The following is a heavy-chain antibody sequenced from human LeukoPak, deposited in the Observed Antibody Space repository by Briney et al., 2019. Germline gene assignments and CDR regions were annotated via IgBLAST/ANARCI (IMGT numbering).Heavy chain of an antibody. CDR2: IYHSGST. CDR3: ARDSRPRGSSPPRIGLAAFDI. J-gene: IGHJ3*02. D-gene: IGHD6-13*01. V-gene: IGHV4-30-2*01. Sequence: SQTLSLTCTVSGGSISSGGYYWSWIRQPPGKGLEWIGYIYHSGSTYYNPSLKSRVTISVDRSKNQSSLKLSSVTAADTAVYYCARDSRPRGSSPPRIGLAAFDIWGQGTMVTVSS. CDR1: GGSISSGGYY.